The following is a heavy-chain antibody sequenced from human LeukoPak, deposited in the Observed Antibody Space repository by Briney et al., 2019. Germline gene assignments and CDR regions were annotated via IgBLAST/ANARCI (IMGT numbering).Heavy chain of an antibody. V-gene: IGHV3-23*01. J-gene: IGHJ4*02. CDR3: AKDRLCSGGNCYSGFDY. CDR1: GFTFSTYI. D-gene: IGHD2-15*01. Sequence: GGSLRLSCAAAGFTFSTYIMTWVRQAPGKGLEWGSAITGNADSTYYADSVKGRCTISRDNSKNMLYLQMNSLRVEDTAVYYCAKDRLCSGGNCYSGFDYWGQGTLVTVSS. CDR2: ITGNADST.